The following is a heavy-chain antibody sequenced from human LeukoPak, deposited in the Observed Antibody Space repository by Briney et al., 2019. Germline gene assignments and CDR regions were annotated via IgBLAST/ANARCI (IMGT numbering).Heavy chain of an antibody. CDR3: ARESGYYGSGSSSFDY. CDR1: GYTFTSYY. Sequence: GASVKVSCKASGYTFTSYYMHWVRQAPGQGLEWMGIINASGGSTSYAQKFQGRVTMTRDMSTSTVYMELSSLRSEDTAVYYCARESGYYGSGSSSFDYWGQGTLVTVSS. J-gene: IGHJ4*02. D-gene: IGHD3-10*01. V-gene: IGHV1-46*01. CDR2: INASGGST.